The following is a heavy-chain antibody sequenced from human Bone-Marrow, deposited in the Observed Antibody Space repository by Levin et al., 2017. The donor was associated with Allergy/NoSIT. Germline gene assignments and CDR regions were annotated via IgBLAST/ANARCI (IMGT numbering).Heavy chain of an antibody. CDR1: GFNFRRYW. Sequence: GGSLRLSCAASGFNFRRYWMHWVRQVPGEGLVWVSRINSDARSTSYAASVKGRFTISRDNDKNTLSLQMNSLRVEDTALYYCVGDLRQEQIGYDFTKWGQGILVTVSS. CDR3: VGDLRQEQIGYDFTK. V-gene: IGHV3-74*01. J-gene: IGHJ4*02. CDR2: INSDARST. D-gene: IGHD5-12*01.